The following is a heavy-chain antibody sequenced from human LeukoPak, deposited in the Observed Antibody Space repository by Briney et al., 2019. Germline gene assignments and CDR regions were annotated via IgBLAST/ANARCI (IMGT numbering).Heavy chain of an antibody. CDR1: GGSFSSHY. J-gene: IGHJ4*02. D-gene: IGHD3-22*01. CDR3: ARRRYYDSSGLWYYFDS. CDR2: ISYIGST. Sequence: PSETLSLTCTVSGGSFSSHYWSWIRQPPGKGLEWIGYISYIGSTNYNPSLKSRVTISVDTSKNQFSLKLSSVTAADTAVYYCARRRYYDSSGLWYYFDSWGQGTLVTVSS. V-gene: IGHV4-59*08.